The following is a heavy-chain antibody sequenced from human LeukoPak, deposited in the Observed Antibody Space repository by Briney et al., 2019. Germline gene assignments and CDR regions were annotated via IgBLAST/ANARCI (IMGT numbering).Heavy chain of an antibody. CDR1: GYTFTGYY. CDR2: INPNSGGT. V-gene: IGHV1-2*02. J-gene: IGHJ4*02. D-gene: IGHD3-10*01. CDR3: AREMYYGSGSYLDY. Sequence: ASVKVSCKASGYTFTGYYMHWVRQAPGQGLEWMGWINPNSGGTNYAQKFQGRVTMTRDTSISTAYMELSRLRSDDTAVYYCAREMYYGSGSYLDYWGQGTLVTVSS.